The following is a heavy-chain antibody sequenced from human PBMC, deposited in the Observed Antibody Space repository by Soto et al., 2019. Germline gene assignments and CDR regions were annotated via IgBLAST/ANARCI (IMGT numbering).Heavy chain of an antibody. J-gene: IGHJ5*02. CDR1: GFTFTSFT. D-gene: IGHD4-17*01. Sequence: QVQLVESGGGVVQPGGSLSLSCATSGFTFTSFTMHWVRQAPGKGLGWIAVMSYDGARTDYADAVKGRFTISRDTSKNTVYLQMNNLRPDDTAMYYCARDRPYGDPNWFDPWGQGTLVTVSS. CDR3: ARDRPYGDPNWFDP. V-gene: IGHV3-30-3*01. CDR2: MSYDGART.